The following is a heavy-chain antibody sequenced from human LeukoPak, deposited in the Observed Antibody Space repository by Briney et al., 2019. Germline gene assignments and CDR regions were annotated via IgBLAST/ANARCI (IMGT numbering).Heavy chain of an antibody. CDR3: ARDDCQQLVYDY. CDR2: IYYSGST. V-gene: IGHV4-31*03. CDR1: GGSISSGGYY. J-gene: IGHJ4*02. D-gene: IGHD6-13*01. Sequence: SQTLSLTCTVSGGSISSGGYYWSWIRQHPGKGLEWIGYIYYSGSTYYNPSLKSRVTISVDTSKNQFSLKLSSVTAADTAVYYCARDDCQQLVYDYWGQGTLVTVSS.